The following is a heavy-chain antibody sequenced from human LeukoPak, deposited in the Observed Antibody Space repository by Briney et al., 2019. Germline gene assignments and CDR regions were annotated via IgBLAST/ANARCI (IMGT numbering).Heavy chain of an antibody. CDR3: AKDWFATTDY. J-gene: IGHJ4*02. CDR2: ITTDETT. CDR1: GFPFSVAW. V-gene: IGHV3-74*01. Sequence: PGRSLRLSCAASGFPFSVAWMHWFRQVPGKGLMWVSRITTDETTTYADSVRGRFSISRDNAKNTVYLQMNSLRVEDTPVYYCAKDWFATTDYWGQGILVTVSS. D-gene: IGHD1/OR15-1a*01.